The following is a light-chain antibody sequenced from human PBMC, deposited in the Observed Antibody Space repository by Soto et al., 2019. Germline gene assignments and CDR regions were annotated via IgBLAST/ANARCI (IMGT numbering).Light chain of an antibody. J-gene: IGKJ1*01. CDR1: QNINNF. CDR3: QHRGR. Sequence: VLTQSPATLSLSPGDRATLSCRAGQNINNFIAWYQHKPVQAPRLLIYAASNRATGIPGRFSGCGSGTDFPLTIASLESEDFAVYYCQHRGRFGQGTKVDIK. CDR2: AAS. V-gene: IGKV3-11*01.